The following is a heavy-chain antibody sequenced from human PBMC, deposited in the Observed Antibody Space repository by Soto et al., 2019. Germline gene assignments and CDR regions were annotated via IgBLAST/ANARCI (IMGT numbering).Heavy chain of an antibody. J-gene: IGHJ5*02. CDR2: IYYSGST. CDR3: ARDTTIFGVVPGDWFHP. CDR1: GGSSSSNY. D-gene: IGHD3-3*01. V-gene: IGHV4-59*12. Sequence: PXEALSLPCTVSGGSSSSNYGTWIRQPPGKGLEWIGYIYYSGSTNYNPSLKSRVTISVGTSKNQFSLKLSSVTAADTAVYYCARDTTIFGVVPGDWFHPWGQGTLVTFSS.